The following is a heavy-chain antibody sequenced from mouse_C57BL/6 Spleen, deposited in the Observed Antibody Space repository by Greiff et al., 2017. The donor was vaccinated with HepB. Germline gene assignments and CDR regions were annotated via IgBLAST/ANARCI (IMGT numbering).Heavy chain of an antibody. Sequence: EVMLVESGGGLVKPGGSLKLSCAASGFTFSSYTMSWVRQTPEKRLEWVATISGGGGNTYYPDSVKGRFTISRDNAKNTLYLQMSSLRSEDTALYYCARHSTVVADYWGQGTTLTVSS. CDR2: ISGGGGNT. V-gene: IGHV5-9*01. CDR1: GFTFSSYT. CDR3: ARHSTVVADY. D-gene: IGHD1-1*01. J-gene: IGHJ2*01.